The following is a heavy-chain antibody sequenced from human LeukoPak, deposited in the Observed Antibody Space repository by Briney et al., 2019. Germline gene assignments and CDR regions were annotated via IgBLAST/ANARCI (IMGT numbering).Heavy chain of an antibody. V-gene: IGHV4-30-2*01. J-gene: IGHJ4*02. CDR2: IYHSGST. D-gene: IGHD2-15*01. Sequence: PSKTLSLTCAVSGGSISSGGYSWSWLRQPPGKGLEWIGYIYHSGSTYYNPSLKSRATISVDTSKNQFSLKLSSVTAADTAVYYCARGCSGGSCYSSIDYWGQGTLVTVSS. CDR3: ARGCSGGSCYSSIDY. CDR1: GGSISSGGYS.